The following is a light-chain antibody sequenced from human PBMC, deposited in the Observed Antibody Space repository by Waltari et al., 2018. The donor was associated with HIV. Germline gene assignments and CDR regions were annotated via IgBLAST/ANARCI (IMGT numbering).Light chain of an antibody. CDR2: WAS. J-gene: IGKJ1*01. Sequence: SHTILHSSNNKNYLSWFQQKPGQPPKLLIYWASTRESGVSDRFTGSGSGTNFSLTISSLQAEDVAVYYCQQCFSTVWTFGQGTKVELK. CDR1: HTILHSSNNKNY. CDR3: QQCFSTVWT. V-gene: IGKV4-1*01.